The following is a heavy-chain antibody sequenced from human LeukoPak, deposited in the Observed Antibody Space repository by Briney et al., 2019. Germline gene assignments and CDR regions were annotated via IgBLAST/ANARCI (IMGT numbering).Heavy chain of an antibody. Sequence: SETLSLTCTVSGGSISSSSYYWGWIRQPPGKGLEWIGSIYYSGSTYYNPSLKSRVTISVDTSKNQFSLKLGSVTAADTAVYYCARDEGSAFDIWGQGTMVTVSS. D-gene: IGHD1-26*01. V-gene: IGHV4-39*07. CDR1: GGSISSSSYY. CDR2: IYYSGST. J-gene: IGHJ3*02. CDR3: ARDEGSAFDI.